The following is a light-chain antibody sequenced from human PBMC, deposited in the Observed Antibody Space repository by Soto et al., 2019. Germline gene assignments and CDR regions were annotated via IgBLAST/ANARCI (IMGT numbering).Light chain of an antibody. J-gene: IGKJ2*01. CDR2: TAS. V-gene: IGKV1-39*01. CDR3: QQSYNTPRT. CDR1: QGIGTY. Sequence: DIQMTQSPSSLSASVGDRVTITCRASQGIGTYVNWFQQKPGKAPNHLIDTASSLQSGVPSRFSGSGSGTHVSLTISSLQPEEFAPYYFQQSYNTPRTFGQATKLEI.